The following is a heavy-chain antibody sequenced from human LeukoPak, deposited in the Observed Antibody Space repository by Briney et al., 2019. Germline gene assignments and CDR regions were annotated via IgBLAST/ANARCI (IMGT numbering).Heavy chain of an antibody. D-gene: IGHD5-12*01. CDR1: GGSISGYY. Sequence: SETLSLTCSVSGGSISGYYWSWIRQPPGKGLEWIGYIYYSGSTNYNPSLKSRVTISVDTSKNQFSLKLSSVTAADTAVYYCAGVATIVVNYYYMDVWGKGTTVTVSS. J-gene: IGHJ6*03. CDR3: AGVATIVVNYYYMDV. V-gene: IGHV4-59*08. CDR2: IYYSGST.